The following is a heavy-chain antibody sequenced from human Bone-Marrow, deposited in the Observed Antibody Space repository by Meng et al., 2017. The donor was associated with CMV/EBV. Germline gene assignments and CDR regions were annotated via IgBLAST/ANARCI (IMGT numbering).Heavy chain of an antibody. CDR3: AKEYAGRRISSTSYYYYYYGMDV. J-gene: IGHJ6*02. Sequence: SLRLSCAASGFTFDDYAMHWVRQAPGKGLEWVSGISWNSGSIGYADSVKGRFTISRDNAKNSLYLQMNSLRAEDTALYYCAKEYAGRRISSTSYYYYYYGMDVWGQGTTVTVSS. V-gene: IGHV3-9*01. CDR2: ISWNSGSI. CDR1: GFTFDDYA. D-gene: IGHD2-2*01.